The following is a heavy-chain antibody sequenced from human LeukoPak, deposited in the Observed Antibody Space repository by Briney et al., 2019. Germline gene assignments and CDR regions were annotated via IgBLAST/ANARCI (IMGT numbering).Heavy chain of an antibody. CDR3: AHTLPKGAIDY. CDR1: GVSVSTRGGG. V-gene: IGHV2-5*02. Sequence: ASGPTLLNPTPTLTLTFTFSGVSVSTRGGGVGWSRQPPGKALEWLSLIYWDDDKRYNPSLNSRLTITNNTSKNQVVLTMTNMDPVDTATYYCAHTLPKGAIDYWGQGALVTVSS. J-gene: IGHJ4*02. D-gene: IGHD1-26*01. CDR2: IYWDDDK.